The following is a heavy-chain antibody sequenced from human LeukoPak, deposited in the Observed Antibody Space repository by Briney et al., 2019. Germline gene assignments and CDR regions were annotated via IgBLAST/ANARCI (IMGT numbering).Heavy chain of an antibody. J-gene: IGHJ4*02. Sequence: GGSLRLSCAASGFTFSSYSMNWVRQAPGKGLEWVSSISSSSSYIYYADSVKGRFTISRDNAKNSLYLQMNSLRAEDTAVYYCAREESSGYGGYWGQGTLVTVSS. D-gene: IGHD5-12*01. CDR2: ISSSSSYI. CDR3: AREESSGYGGY. V-gene: IGHV3-21*01. CDR1: GFTFSSYS.